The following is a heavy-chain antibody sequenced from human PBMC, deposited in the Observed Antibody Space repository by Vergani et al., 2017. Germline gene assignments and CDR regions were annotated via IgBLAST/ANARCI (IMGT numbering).Heavy chain of an antibody. CDR1: GGSFSGYY. D-gene: IGHD6-6*01. CDR2: INHSGST. Sequence: QVQLQQWGAGLLKPSETLSLTCAVYGGSFSGYYWSWIRPPPGKGLEWIGEINHSGSTNYNPSLKSRVTISVDTSKNQFSLELSSVTAADTAVYYCARSHSSSSFGYGGQGTLVTVSS. CDR3: ARSHSSSSFGY. J-gene: IGHJ4*02. V-gene: IGHV4-34*01.